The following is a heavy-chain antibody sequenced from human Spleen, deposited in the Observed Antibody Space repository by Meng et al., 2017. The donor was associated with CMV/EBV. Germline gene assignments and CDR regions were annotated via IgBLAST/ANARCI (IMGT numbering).Heavy chain of an antibody. Sequence: LSLTCAASGFTFSSYGMHWVRQAPGKGLEWVAVIWYDGSNKYYADSVKGRFTISRDNTKNTLYLQMNSLRAEDTALYYCAKDIFGSGSYAFDIWGQGTMVTVSS. CDR2: IWYDGSNK. V-gene: IGHV3-33*06. CDR3: AKDIFGSGSYAFDI. CDR1: GFTFSSYG. J-gene: IGHJ3*02. D-gene: IGHD3-10*01.